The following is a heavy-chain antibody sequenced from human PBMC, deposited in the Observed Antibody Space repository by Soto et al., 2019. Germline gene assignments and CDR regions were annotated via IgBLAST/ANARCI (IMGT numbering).Heavy chain of an antibody. J-gene: IGHJ5*02. CDR1: GYIFTKYG. V-gene: IGHV1-18*01. CDR2: INVYNGDR. CDR3: ARLQLGGDRMLNWFDP. D-gene: IGHD2-21*02. Sequence: QVQVVQSGPELKKPGASVKVSCKAQGYIFTKYGIGWVRQAPGHGLEWMGLINVYNGDRKVAQTFQDRVSMTTDTATDQAYLDLKSVRSGDTAVYYCARLQLGGDRMLNWFDPWGQGTLVTVSS.